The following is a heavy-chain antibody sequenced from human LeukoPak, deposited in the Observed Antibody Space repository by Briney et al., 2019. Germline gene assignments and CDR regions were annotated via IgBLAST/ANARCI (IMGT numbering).Heavy chain of an antibody. Sequence: PSETLSLTCTVSGGSISSFYWTWIRQPAGKGLEWIGRIYSSGSTNYNPSLKSRVTMSADTSKNQFSLKLSSVTAADTAVYYCARETTVTRFDYWGQGTLITVSS. D-gene: IGHD4-17*01. J-gene: IGHJ4*02. CDR2: IYSSGST. CDR3: ARETTVTRFDY. CDR1: GGSISSFY. V-gene: IGHV4-4*07.